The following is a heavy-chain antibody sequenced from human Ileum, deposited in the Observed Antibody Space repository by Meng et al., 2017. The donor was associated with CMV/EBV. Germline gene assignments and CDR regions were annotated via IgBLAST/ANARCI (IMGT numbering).Heavy chain of an antibody. V-gene: IGHV4-30-4*08. Sequence: QVQLQGSGPGLVQPSQNLSLPCTVFGGSISSCDYYWSWIRQPPGKGLEWIGYIYYSGSTYYNPSLKSRVTISVDTSKNQFSLKLSSVTAADTAVYYCARQRGYCSGGSCYHFDYWGQGTLVTVFS. CDR3: ARQRGYCSGGSCYHFDY. D-gene: IGHD2-15*01. CDR1: GGSISSCDYY. J-gene: IGHJ4*02. CDR2: IYYSGST.